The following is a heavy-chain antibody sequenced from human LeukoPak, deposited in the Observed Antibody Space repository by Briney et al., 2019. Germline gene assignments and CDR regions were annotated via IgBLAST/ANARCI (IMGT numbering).Heavy chain of an antibody. D-gene: IGHD6-19*01. Sequence: PGGSLRLSCTASGFTFSDHYMDWVRQAPGRGLEWVGRVRNKPRSYTTEYGASVKGRFTISRDDSKNSLFLQMNSLKIEDTAVYYCGRVPGGVSAVAGTAAWSFYGVDVWGQGTTVTVSS. V-gene: IGHV3-72*01. J-gene: IGHJ6*02. CDR2: VRNKPRSYTT. CDR3: GRVPGGVSAVAGTAAWSFYGVDV. CDR1: GFTFSDHY.